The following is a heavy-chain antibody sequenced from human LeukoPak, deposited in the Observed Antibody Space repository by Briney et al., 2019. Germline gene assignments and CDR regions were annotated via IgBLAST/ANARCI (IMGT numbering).Heavy chain of an antibody. Sequence: GGSLRLSCAASGFTFTNAWMSWVRQAPGKGLEWVGRIKSKSDDGTIDYGAPVKGRFTISRDDSQNTLYLQMNSLRAEDTAVYYCAKDQAGYYGSGSPDRARLPQGDYWGQGTLVTVSS. CDR2: IKSKSDDGTI. D-gene: IGHD3-10*01. CDR3: AKDQAGYYGSGSPDRARLPQGDY. V-gene: IGHV3-15*01. J-gene: IGHJ4*02. CDR1: GFTFTNAW.